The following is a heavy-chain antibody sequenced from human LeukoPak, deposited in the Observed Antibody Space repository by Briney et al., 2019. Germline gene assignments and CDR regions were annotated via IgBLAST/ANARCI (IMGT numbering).Heavy chain of an antibody. V-gene: IGHV1-69*05. CDR2: IIPIFGTA. CDR3: ARSPLITGTTRDYYYYYMDV. Sequence: ASVKVSCKASGGTFSSYAISWVRQAPGQGLEWMGGIIPIFGTANYAQKFQGRVTITTDESTGTAYMELSSLRSEDTAVYYCARSPLITGTTRDYYYYYMDVWGKGTTVTVSS. D-gene: IGHD1-7*01. CDR1: GGTFSSYA. J-gene: IGHJ6*03.